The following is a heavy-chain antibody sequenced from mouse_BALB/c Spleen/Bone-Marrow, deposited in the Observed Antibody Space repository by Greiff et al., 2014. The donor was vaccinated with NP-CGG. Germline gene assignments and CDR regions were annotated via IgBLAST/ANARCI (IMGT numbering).Heavy chain of an antibody. CDR3: NARGYDYEGYDFDY. CDR2: LDPANIYT. CDR1: GFNIADFD. Sequence: EVQLQQSGAELVRSGASVKLSCTASGFNIADFDINWVNQRPEQGLEWIGWLDPANIYTEFAPRLQGKATMTADPSSTTAYRHLSSLTTEDTAVEYGNARGYDYEGYDFDYWGQGTTLTVSS. V-gene: IGHV14-4*02. D-gene: IGHD2-4*01. J-gene: IGHJ2*01.